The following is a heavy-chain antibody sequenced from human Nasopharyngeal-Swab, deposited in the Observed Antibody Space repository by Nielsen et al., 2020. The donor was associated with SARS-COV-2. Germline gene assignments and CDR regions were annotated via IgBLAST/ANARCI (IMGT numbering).Heavy chain of an antibody. J-gene: IGHJ4*02. D-gene: IGHD4-17*01. CDR2: ISYDGSNK. Sequence: GESLKISCAASGFTLSSYGMHWVRQAPGKGLEWVALISYDGSNKYYPDSVKGRFTISRDNSKNTLYLPMNSLRAEDTAVYYCAKGGHGDRLDFDYWGQGTLVTVSS. V-gene: IGHV3-30*18. CDR1: GFTLSSYG. CDR3: AKGGHGDRLDFDY.